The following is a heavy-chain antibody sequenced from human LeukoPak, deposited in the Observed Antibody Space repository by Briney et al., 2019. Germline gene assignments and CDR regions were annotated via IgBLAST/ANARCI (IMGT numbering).Heavy chain of an antibody. J-gene: IGHJ4*02. Sequence: PGGSLRLSCAASGFTFSSYGMRWVRQAPGKGLEWVAGIWCDGSNKSYADSVKGRFTSSRDNSKNQLYLQMNSLRDEATAVYYCAKRRQYLVPNIDYWGQGTMVTVSS. CDR2: IWCDGSNK. CDR3: AKRRQYLVPNIDY. CDR1: GFTFSSYG. D-gene: IGHD4-11*01. V-gene: IGHV3-33*06.